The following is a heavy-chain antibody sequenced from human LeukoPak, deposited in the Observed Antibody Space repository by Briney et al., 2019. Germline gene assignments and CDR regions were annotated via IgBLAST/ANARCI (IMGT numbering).Heavy chain of an antibody. Sequence: SGGSLRLPCATSGFTFTRYWMSWIRQAPGKGLEWVANIKQDGSQQYYLDSVEGRFTISRDNAKNSLYLQMNNLRAEDTAVYYCSNGIYSSSYWGQGTLVTVSS. CDR3: SNGIYSSSY. D-gene: IGHD6-6*01. J-gene: IGHJ4*02. CDR2: IKQDGSQQ. CDR1: GFTFTRYW. V-gene: IGHV3-7*01.